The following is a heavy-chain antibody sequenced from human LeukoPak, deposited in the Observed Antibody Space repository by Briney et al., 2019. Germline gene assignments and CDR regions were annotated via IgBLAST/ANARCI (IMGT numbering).Heavy chain of an antibody. D-gene: IGHD3-10*01. CDR3: ARGDGWFGELSNFDY. Sequence: GGSLRLSCAASGFTFSASNMNWVRQAPEKGLEWVSSISSGSSAIYYADSVRGRFTISRDNAKKSLYLQMNSLRDEDTAVYYCARGDGWFGELSNFDYWGQGTLVTVSS. CDR2: ISSGSSAI. V-gene: IGHV3-48*02. J-gene: IGHJ4*02. CDR1: GFTFSASN.